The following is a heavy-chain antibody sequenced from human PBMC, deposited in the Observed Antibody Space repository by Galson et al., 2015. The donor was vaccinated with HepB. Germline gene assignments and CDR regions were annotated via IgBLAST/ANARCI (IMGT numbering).Heavy chain of an antibody. D-gene: IGHD6-19*01. V-gene: IGHV3-23*01. CDR2: ISGPGDNT. CDR1: GFTYIHYA. Sequence: SLRLSCAASGFTYIHYAINWVRQAPGKGLEWVSTISGPGDNTYYADSVKGRFTISRDNSKSTVYLQMNSLRAGDTAVYYCTREGVSSNGWYADSWGQGTLVTVSS. J-gene: IGHJ4*02. CDR3: TREGVSSNGWYADS.